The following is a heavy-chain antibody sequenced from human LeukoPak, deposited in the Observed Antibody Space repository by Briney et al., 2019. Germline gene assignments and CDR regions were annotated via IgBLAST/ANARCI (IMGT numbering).Heavy chain of an antibody. J-gene: IGHJ4*02. V-gene: IGHV3-74*03. D-gene: IGHD3-16*01. CDR3: GRGGSYGDY. CDR1: SFTFSRYW. CDR2: VNPDGSST. Sequence: GGSLRLSCAASSFTFSRYWMHWVRQVPGKGLVWVSRVNPDGSSTTYADSVKGRFTSSRDNAKNTLYLQVNRLIFEDTAVYYCGRGGSYGDYWGQGILVTVSS.